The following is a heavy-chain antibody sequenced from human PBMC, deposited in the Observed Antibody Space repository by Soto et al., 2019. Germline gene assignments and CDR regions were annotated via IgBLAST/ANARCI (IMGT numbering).Heavy chain of an antibody. J-gene: IGHJ4*02. D-gene: IGHD1-1*01. CDR2: INDDVIST. CDR3: TRGHRTTSTGTGDF. Sequence: GGSLRLSCAASGFTFRMYWMHWVRQVPGKGPEWVSRINDDVISTNYADSVKGRFTISRDNAKNTLYLQMNALRVEDTGVYYCTRGHRTTSTGTGDFWGQGTLVTVSS. V-gene: IGHV3-74*01. CDR1: GFTFRMYW.